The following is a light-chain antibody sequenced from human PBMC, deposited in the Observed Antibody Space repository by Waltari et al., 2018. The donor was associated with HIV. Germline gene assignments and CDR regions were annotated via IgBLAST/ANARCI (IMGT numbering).Light chain of an antibody. J-gene: IGLJ3*02. CDR1: SSDVGDYY. CDR2: EVS. V-gene: IGLV2-14*01. Sequence: QSALTQPASVSGSPGQSISTSCTGTSSDVGDYYVSWYQHHPGKAPKVIIYEVSNRPSGVSNRFSGSKSGNTASLTISGLLPEDEADYFCSSYISSATPEFGGGTRLTVL. CDR3: SSYISSATPE.